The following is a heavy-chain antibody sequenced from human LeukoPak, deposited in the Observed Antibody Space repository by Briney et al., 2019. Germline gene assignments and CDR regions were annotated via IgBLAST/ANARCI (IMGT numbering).Heavy chain of an antibody. CDR1: GFTFSSYA. CDR3: ARGRRGVVVPAAMAPNWFDP. D-gene: IGHD2-2*01. V-gene: IGHV3-23*01. CDR2: ISGSGGST. J-gene: IGHJ5*02. Sequence: PGGSLRLSCAASGFTFSSYAMSWVRQAPGKGLEWVSAISGSGGSTCYADSVKGRFTISRDNYKSTLYLQMSSLRAEDTAVYYCARGRRGVVVPAAMAPNWFDPWGQGTLVTVSS.